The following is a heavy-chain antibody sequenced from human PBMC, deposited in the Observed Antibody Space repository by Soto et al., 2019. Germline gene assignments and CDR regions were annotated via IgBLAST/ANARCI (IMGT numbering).Heavy chain of an antibody. V-gene: IGHV3-30-3*01. CDR1: GFTFSSYA. J-gene: IGHJ3*02. D-gene: IGHD3-22*01. CDR2: ISYDGSNK. Sequence: LRLSCAASGFTFSSYAMHWVRQAPGKGLEWVAVISYDGSNKYYADSVKGRFTISRDNSKNTLYLQMNSLRAEDTAVYYCARELMIVVVYAFDIWGQGTMVTVSS. CDR3: ARELMIVVVYAFDI.